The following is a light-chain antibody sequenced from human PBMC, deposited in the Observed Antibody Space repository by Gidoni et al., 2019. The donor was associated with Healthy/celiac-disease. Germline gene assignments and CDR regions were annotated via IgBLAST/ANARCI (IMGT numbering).Light chain of an antibody. CDR2: AAS. Sequence: DIQTNQSPSSLSASVGERVTITCRASQSISSYLNWYQQKPGKAPKLLIYAASSLQSGVPSRFSGSGSGTDFTLTISSLQPEDFATYYCQQSYSTPFTFXQXTRLEIK. V-gene: IGKV1-39*01. CDR3: QQSYSTPFT. J-gene: IGKJ5*01. CDR1: QSISSY.